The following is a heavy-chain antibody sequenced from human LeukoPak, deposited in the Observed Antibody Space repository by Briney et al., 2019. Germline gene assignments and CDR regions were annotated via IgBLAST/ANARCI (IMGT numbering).Heavy chain of an antibody. CDR3: ARVTTVTTSFHFDY. V-gene: IGHV4-30-4*01. CDR1: GGSISSGGYY. J-gene: IGHJ4*02. D-gene: IGHD4-17*01. Sequence: PSETLSLTCTVSGGSISSGGYYWSWIRQRPGEGLEWIGYIYYSGSTYYHPTLKSRVTISLDTSNTEFSLKLSSVTAADTAVYYCARVTTVTTSFHFDYWGQGTLVTVSS. CDR2: IYYSGST.